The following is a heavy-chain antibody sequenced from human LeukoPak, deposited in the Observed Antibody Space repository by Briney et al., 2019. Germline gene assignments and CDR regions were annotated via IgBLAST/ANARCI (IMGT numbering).Heavy chain of an antibody. CDR1: GITLRSYW. CDR3: ARDRGDRLFDY. CDR2: IKQDGSQK. V-gene: IGHV3-7*01. D-gene: IGHD4-17*01. J-gene: IGHJ4*02. Sequence: GGSLRLSCEASGITLRSYWMPWVRQSPGKGLEWVANIKQDGSQKYYVDSVKGRFTISRDNAKNSLYLEMNSLRAEDTAVYYCARDRGDRLFDYWGQGILVTVSS.